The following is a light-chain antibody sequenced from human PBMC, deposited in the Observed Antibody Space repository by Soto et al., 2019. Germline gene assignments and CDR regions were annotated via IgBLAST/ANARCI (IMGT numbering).Light chain of an antibody. CDR2: GAS. J-gene: IGKJ4*01. Sequence: EIVMTQSPATLSVSPGERATLSCRASQSVSSNLAWYQHKPGQAPRLLIYGASTRATGIPARFSGSGSGTEFTLTISSLQSEDFGVYYCQQYNKWPLTFGGGTKVEIK. CDR1: QSVSSN. CDR3: QQYNKWPLT. V-gene: IGKV3-15*01.